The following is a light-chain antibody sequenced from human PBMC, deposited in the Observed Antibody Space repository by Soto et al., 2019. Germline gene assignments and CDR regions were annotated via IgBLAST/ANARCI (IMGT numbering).Light chain of an antibody. Sequence: SYELTQPPSMSVAPRQTARIPCGGNNIGSKSVHWYQQKPGQAPVLVVYDDSDRPSGIPERFSGSNSGNTATLTIGRVETGDEADYYCQLWDSSSYHWVFGGGTKLTVL. CDR2: DDS. CDR3: QLWDSSSYHWV. CDR1: NIGSKS. J-gene: IGLJ3*02. V-gene: IGLV3-21*02.